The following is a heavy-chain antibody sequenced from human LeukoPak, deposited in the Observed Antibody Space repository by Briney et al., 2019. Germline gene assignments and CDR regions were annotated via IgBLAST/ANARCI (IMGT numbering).Heavy chain of an antibody. J-gene: IGHJ4*02. D-gene: IGHD4-17*01. CDR1: GGSISSYY. V-gene: IGHV4-34*01. Sequence: SETLSLTCTVSGGSISSYYWSWIRQPPGKGLEWIGEINHSGSTNYNPSLKSRVTISVDTSKNQFSLKLSSVTAADTAVYYCARVETTVTSFDYWGQGTLVTVSS. CDR3: ARVETTVTSFDY. CDR2: INHSGST.